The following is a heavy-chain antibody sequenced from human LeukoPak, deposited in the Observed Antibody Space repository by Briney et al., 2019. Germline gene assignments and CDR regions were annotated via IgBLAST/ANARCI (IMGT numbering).Heavy chain of an antibody. CDR3: ARQRVRGVRTFDY. Sequence: SETLSLTCTVSGGSVSSSSYYWGWIRQPPGKGLEWIGSIYYSGSTYYNPSLKSRVTISVDTSKNQFSLKLSSVTAADTAVYYCARQRVRGVRTFDYWGQGTLVTVSS. CDR1: GGSVSSSSYY. V-gene: IGHV4-39*01. CDR2: IYYSGST. J-gene: IGHJ4*02. D-gene: IGHD3-10*01.